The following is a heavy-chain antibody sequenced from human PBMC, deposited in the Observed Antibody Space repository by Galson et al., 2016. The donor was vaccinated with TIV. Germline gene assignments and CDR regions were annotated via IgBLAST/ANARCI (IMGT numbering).Heavy chain of an antibody. D-gene: IGHD2-21*01. V-gene: IGHV3-23*01. CDR2: ISGIYGHT. CDR3: AKEGYSRGDCGAFDI. Sequence: SLRLSCAVSDVTFSSSVMTWVRQAPGKGLEWVSTISGIYGHTHYADSVKGRFTISGDNSKNIMFLQMNSLRAEDTAMYYCAKEGYSRGDCGAFDIWGQGTMVTVSS. CDR1: DVTFSSSV. J-gene: IGHJ3*02.